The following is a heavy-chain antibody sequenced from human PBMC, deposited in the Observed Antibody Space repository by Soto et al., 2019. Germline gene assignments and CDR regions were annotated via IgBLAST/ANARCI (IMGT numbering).Heavy chain of an antibody. CDR3: AKDLRRKRTPYPDY. J-gene: IGHJ4*02. V-gene: IGHV3-30*18. CDR2: ISYDGNHK. D-gene: IGHD1-1*01. Sequence: QVQLVESGGGVVQPGESLRLSCASSGFNFSSHGLHWVRQASGKGLEWVAVISYDGNHKLSTESVKGRFTISRDNSNNALTLKTISLKTENMFVYYCAKDLRRKRTPYPDYRSQGIRVTVS. CDR1: GFNFSSHG.